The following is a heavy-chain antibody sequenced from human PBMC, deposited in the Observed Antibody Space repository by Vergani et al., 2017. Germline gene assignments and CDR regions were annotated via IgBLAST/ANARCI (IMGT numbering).Heavy chain of an antibody. V-gene: IGHV3-30*03. J-gene: IGHJ1*01. CDR3: ATKSCGTPGCQIGYVRE. Sequence: QEEGEEEGGGVVKPGRSLRLSCVVSGFTSSYYGMHWVRQAPGKGLEWVAVISYDGTQKYYADSVKGRFTISRDNSKSTLYLQMNSLRTEDTAVYYCATKSCGTPGCQIGYVREWGQGTLVTVSS. CDR1: GFTSSYYG. D-gene: IGHD1-1*01. CDR2: ISYDGTQK.